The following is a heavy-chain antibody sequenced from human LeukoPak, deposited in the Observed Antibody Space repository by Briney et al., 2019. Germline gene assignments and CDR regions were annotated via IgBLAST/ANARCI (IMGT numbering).Heavy chain of an antibody. D-gene: IGHD7-27*01. J-gene: IGHJ4*02. V-gene: IGHV4-61*01. CDR3: AGAAWGPYDF. CDR1: GGSISSGSYY. Sequence: PSQTLSLTCTVSGGSISSGSYYWSWIRQPPGKGLEWIANIYYNGSTNYNPSLKSRVTISVDTSKNQFSPKLTSVTAADTALYYCAGAAWGPYDFWGQGTLVTVSS. CDR2: IYYNGST.